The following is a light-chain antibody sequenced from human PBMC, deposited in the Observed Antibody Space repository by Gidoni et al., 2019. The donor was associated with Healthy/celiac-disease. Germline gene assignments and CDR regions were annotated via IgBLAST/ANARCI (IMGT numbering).Light chain of an antibody. CDR3: QQYNNWPPCT. J-gene: IGKJ1*01. CDR2: GAS. V-gene: IGKV3-15*01. CDR1: QSVSSN. Sequence: EIVMTQSPATLSVSPGERATLSCRASQSVSSNLAWYQQKPGQDPRLLIYGASTRATGIPARFSGSGSGTEFTLTISSRQSEDFAVYYCQQYNNWPPCTCGQGTKVEIK.